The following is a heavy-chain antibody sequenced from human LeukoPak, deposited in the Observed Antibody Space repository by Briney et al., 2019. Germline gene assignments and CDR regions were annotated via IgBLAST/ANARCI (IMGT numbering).Heavy chain of an antibody. Sequence: GGSLRLSCAASGFTFSSYAMSWVRQAPGKGLEWVSAISGSGGSTYYADSVKGRFTISRDNSKNTLYLQMNSLRAEDTAVYYCAKVPTYYYDSSGYRPWYYGMDVWGQGTTVTVSS. CDR1: GFTFSSYA. V-gene: IGHV3-23*01. J-gene: IGHJ6*02. CDR3: AKVPTYYYDSSGYRPWYYGMDV. D-gene: IGHD3-22*01. CDR2: ISGSGGST.